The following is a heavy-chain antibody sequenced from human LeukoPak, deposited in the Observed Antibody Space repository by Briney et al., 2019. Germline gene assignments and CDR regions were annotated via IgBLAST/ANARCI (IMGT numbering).Heavy chain of an antibody. CDR3: ARAGGSGWSPFDY. V-gene: IGHV3-30*02. CDR1: GFTFSSYG. Sequence: GGSLRLSCAASGFTFSSYGIHWVRQAPVKGLEWVAFIRYDGSDKYFADIVKGRFTISRDNSKNTVYLQMNSLRAEDTAVYYCARAGGSGWSPFDYWGQGTLVTVSS. J-gene: IGHJ4*02. D-gene: IGHD6-19*01. CDR2: IRYDGSDK.